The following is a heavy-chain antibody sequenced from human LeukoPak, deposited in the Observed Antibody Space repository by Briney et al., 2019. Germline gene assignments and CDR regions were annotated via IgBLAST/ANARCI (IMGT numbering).Heavy chain of an antibody. Sequence: GASVKVSCKASGYTFTSYYMHWVRQAPGQGLEWMGIINPSGGSTSYAQKFQGRVTMTRDTSTSTVYMELSSLRSEDTAVYYRARDLIPQGYDILTGYYRSPQYGMDVWGQGTTVTVSS. D-gene: IGHD3-9*01. CDR1: GYTFTSYY. CDR2: INPSGGST. CDR3: ARDLIPQGYDILTGYYRSPQYGMDV. V-gene: IGHV1-46*01. J-gene: IGHJ6*02.